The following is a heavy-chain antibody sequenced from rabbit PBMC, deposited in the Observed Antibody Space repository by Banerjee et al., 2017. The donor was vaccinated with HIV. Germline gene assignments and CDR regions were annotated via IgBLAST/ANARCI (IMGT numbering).Heavy chain of an antibody. D-gene: IGHD4-1*01. Sequence: QSLEESGGDLVKPGASLTLTCTASGFSFSSGYYMCWVRQAPGKGLEWIGCIGTGSGSTWYASWAKGRFTISKTSATTVTLQMTSLTAADTATHFCARSSGDVYGFDLWGPGTLVTVS. V-gene: IGHV1S40*01. CDR2: IGTGSGST. J-gene: IGHJ2*01. CDR1: GFSFSSGYY. CDR3: ARSSGDVYGFDL.